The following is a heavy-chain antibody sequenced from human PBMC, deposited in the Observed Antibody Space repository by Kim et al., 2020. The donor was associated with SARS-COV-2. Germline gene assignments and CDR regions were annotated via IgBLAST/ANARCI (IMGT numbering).Heavy chain of an antibody. CDR3: ARSSLLDFDY. D-gene: IGHD2-15*01. J-gene: IGHJ4*02. Sequence: YGRRLTGRVTRTRDTTISTVYLEMTRLRSDDTAVYYCARSSLLDFDYWGQGTLVTVSS. V-gene: IGHV1-2*02.